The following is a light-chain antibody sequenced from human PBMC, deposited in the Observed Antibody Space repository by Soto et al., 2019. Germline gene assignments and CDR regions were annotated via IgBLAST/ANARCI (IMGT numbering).Light chain of an antibody. V-gene: IGLV2-14*01. CDR2: EVT. CDR3: GSYASATLI. J-gene: IGLJ2*01. CDR1: SSDIGAYDY. Sequence: QSALTQPASVSGSPGQSITISCTGTSSDIGAYDYVFWFQQYPGKAPTLLIYEVTFRPSGVSSRFSGSKSGNTASLTISGLQTEDEADYYCGSYASATLIFGGGTKLTVL.